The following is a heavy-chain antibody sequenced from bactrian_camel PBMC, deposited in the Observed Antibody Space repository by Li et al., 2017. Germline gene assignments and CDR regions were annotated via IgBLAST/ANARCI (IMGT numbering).Heavy chain of an antibody. CDR2: TGTDGST. CDR1: GFSANGCG. Sequence: HVQLVESGGGSVLAGGSLRLSCTAPGFSANGCGIDWFRQPAGKPRQWIVSTGTDGSTVYADSVKGRFTISQDSARNTVYLQMNSLRPEDTGMYYCAASVGTCYGRLGFGLDSRDFRHWGQGTQVTVS. D-gene: IGHD5*01. V-gene: IGHV3S1*01. J-gene: IGHJ4*01. CDR3: AASVGTCYGRLGFGLDSRDFRH.